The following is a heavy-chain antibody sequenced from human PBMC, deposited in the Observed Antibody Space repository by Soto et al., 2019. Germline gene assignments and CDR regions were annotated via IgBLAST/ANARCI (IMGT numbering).Heavy chain of an antibody. CDR2: ISSSGSTI. V-gene: IGHV3-11*01. Sequence: GGSLRLSCAASGFTFSDYSMSWIRQAPGKGLEWVSYISSSGSTIYYTDSVKGRFTISRDNAKSSLYLQMNSLTAEDTAVYYCARDQGYCSSTSCYEGYFDYWGQGTLVTVSS. CDR1: GFTFSDYS. CDR3: ARDQGYCSSTSCYEGYFDY. D-gene: IGHD2-2*01. J-gene: IGHJ4*02.